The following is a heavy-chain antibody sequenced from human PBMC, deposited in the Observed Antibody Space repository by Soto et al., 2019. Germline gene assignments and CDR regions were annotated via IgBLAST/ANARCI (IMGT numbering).Heavy chain of an antibody. J-gene: IGHJ4*02. V-gene: IGHV3-7*01. CDR1: GFMFRDYW. CDR2: IHGDGGKI. D-gene: IGHD5-18*01. Sequence: GESLRLSCTASGFMFRDYWMSWVRQANGKGLEWVANIHGDGGKIYYVDSVKGRFTISRDNAKRSLYLQMNSLRAEDTAVYFCARDFYGGYTYGPGDYWGQGALVTVSP. CDR3: ARDFYGGYTYGPGDY.